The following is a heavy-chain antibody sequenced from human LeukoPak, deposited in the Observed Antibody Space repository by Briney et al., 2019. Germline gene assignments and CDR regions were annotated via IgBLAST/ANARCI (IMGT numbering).Heavy chain of an antibody. CDR2: VKQDGSEK. J-gene: IGHJ3*01. D-gene: IGHD6-19*01. V-gene: IGHV3-7*01. CDR3: ARSSGWFLTD. Sequence: GGSLRLSCAASGFIFSTYWMTWVRQAPGKGLEWVANVKQDGSEKYYVDSVQGRFTISRDNAKNSLYLQMNSLRAEDTAVYYCARSSGWFLTDWGQGTMVTVSS. CDR1: GFIFSTYW.